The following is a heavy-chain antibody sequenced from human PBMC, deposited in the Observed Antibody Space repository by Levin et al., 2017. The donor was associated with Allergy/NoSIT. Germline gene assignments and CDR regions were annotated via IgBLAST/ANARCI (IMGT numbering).Heavy chain of an antibody. J-gene: IGHJ1*01. Sequence: KISCKASGGTFSSYAISWVRQAPGQGLEWMGGIIPIFGTANYAQKFQGRVTITADKSTSTAYMELSSLRSEDTAVYYCAREGTVTTAEYFQHWGQGTLVTVSS. D-gene: IGHD4-17*01. V-gene: IGHV1-69*06. CDR2: IIPIFGTA. CDR1: GGTFSSYA. CDR3: AREGTVTTAEYFQH.